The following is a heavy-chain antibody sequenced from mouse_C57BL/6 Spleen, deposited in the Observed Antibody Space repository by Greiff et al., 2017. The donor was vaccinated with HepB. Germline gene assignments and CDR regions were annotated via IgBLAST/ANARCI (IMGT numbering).Heavy chain of an antibody. D-gene: IGHD1-3*01. V-gene: IGHV5-9-1*02. J-gene: IGHJ4*01. CDR2: ISSGGDYI. CDR3: TRDGSGYYAMDY. Sequence: EVKLVESGEGLVKPGGSLKLSCAASGFTFSSYAMSWVRQTPEKRLEWVAYISSGGDYIYYADTVKGRFTISRDNARNTLYLQMSSLKSEDTAMYYCTRDGSGYYAMDYWGQGTSVTVSS. CDR1: GFTFSSYA.